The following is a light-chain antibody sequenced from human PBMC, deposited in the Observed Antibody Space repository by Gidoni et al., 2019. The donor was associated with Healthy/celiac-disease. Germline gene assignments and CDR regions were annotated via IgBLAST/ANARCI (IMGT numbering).Light chain of an antibody. CDR1: QSISSY. Sequence: DIQMTQSPSSLSASVGDRVTITCRASQSISSYLNWYQQKPGKAPTLMIYAASSLKSGVPSRLSGSGSGTDFNLTISSMQPEDYATYYCQQSYSNPSLTFGGGTKVEIK. CDR3: QQSYSNPSLT. J-gene: IGKJ4*01. V-gene: IGKV1-39*01. CDR2: AAS.